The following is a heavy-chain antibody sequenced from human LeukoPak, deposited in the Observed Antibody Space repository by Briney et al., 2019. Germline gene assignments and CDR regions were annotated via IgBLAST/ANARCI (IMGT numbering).Heavy chain of an antibody. V-gene: IGHV1-69*06. CDR3: ASYRPKYGGNSFDY. CDR2: IIPIFGTA. D-gene: IGHD4-23*01. J-gene: IGHJ4*02. Sequence: ASVKVSCKASGGTFSSYAISWVRQAPGQGLEWMGGIIPIFGTANYAQKFQGRVTITADKSTSTAYMELSSLRSEDTAVYYCASYRPKYGGNSFDYWGQGTLVTVSS. CDR1: GGTFSSYA.